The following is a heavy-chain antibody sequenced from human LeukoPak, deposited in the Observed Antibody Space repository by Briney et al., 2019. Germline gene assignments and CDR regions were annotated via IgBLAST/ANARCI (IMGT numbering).Heavy chain of an antibody. Sequence: SETLSLTCTVSGGSISSYDWSWIRQPPGKGLEWIGYIYYGVSTNYNPSLKSRVTISLDTSKKQISLKVRSVTAADTAIYYCARVLGDNWFDHWGQGTLVTVSS. CDR2: IYYGVST. CDR1: GGSISSYD. CDR3: ARVLGDNWFDH. V-gene: IGHV4-59*08. J-gene: IGHJ5*02. D-gene: IGHD1-26*01.